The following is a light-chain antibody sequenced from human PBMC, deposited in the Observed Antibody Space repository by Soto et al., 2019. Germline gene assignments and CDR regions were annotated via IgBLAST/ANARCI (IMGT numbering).Light chain of an antibody. CDR2: DAS. V-gene: IGKV3-11*01. J-gene: IGKJ4*01. CDR1: QSVSSS. Sequence: EIVLTQSPATLSLSPGEGATLSCRAGQSVSSSVAWYQQKPGQPPRLLIYDASNRATGIPVRFSGSGSGTDFTLTISSLEPEDFAVYYCQQRSAWVTFGGGTKVEL. CDR3: QQRSAWVT.